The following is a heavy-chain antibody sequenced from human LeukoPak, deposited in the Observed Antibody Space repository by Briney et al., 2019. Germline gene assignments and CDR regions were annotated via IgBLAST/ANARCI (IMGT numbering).Heavy chain of an antibody. Sequence: GGSLRLSCAASGFTFSIYSMSWVRQAPGKGLEWLSAMTGPADTTYYAESMKGRFTISRDYSKSMVFLQMNSLRVEDTAIYYCAKGAEIDHWGQGTLVTVSS. CDR3: AKGAEIDH. J-gene: IGHJ4*02. CDR1: GFTFSIYS. CDR2: MTGPADTT. V-gene: IGHV3-23*01.